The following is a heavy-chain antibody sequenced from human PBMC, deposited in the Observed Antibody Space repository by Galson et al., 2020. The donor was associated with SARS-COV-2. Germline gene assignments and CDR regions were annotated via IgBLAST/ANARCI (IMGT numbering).Heavy chain of an antibody. Sequence: ESGPTLVKPTQTLTLTCTFSGFSLSTSGMCVSWIRQPPGKALEWLARIDWDDDQYYSTSLKTRLTISKDTSKNQVVLTMTNMDPVDTATYYCARIDSSGCRGNYWGQGTLVTVSS. J-gene: IGHJ4*02. V-gene: IGHV2-70*11. CDR1: GFSLSTSGMC. CDR2: IDWDDDQ. D-gene: IGHD6-19*01. CDR3: ARIDSSGCRGNY.